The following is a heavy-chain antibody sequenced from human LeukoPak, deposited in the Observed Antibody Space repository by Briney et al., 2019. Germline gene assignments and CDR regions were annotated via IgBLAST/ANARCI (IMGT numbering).Heavy chain of an antibody. Sequence: SETLSLTCTVSGGSISSYYWSWIRQPPGKGLEWIGYMYYRGNTNYNPSLKSRVTISVDTSKNQFSLKLSSVTAADTAVYYCARVYYSNSYDYWYFDLWGRGTLVTVSS. CDR1: GGSISSYY. CDR3: ARVYYSNSYDYWYFDL. V-gene: IGHV4-59*01. J-gene: IGHJ2*01. D-gene: IGHD6-13*01. CDR2: MYYRGNT.